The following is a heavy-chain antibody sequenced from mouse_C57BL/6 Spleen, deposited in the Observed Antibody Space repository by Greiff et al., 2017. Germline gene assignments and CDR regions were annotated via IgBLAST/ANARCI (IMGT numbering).Heavy chain of an antibody. CDR3: ARGIYYDYDWFAY. CDR1: GFTFSSYA. CDR2: ISDGGSYT. J-gene: IGHJ3*01. Sequence: EVQLVESGGGLVKPGGSLKLSCAASGFTFSSYAMSWVRQTPEKRLEWVATISDGGSYTYYPDNVKGRFTISRDNAKNNLYLQMSHLKSEDTAMYYCARGIYYDYDWFAYWGQGTLVTVSA. V-gene: IGHV5-4*01. D-gene: IGHD2-4*01.